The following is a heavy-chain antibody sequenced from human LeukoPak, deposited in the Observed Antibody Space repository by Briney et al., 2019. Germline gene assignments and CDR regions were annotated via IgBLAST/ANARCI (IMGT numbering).Heavy chain of an antibody. J-gene: IGHJ4*02. V-gene: IGHV4-38-2*02. Sequence: SETLSLTCTVSGYSISGGYYWGWIRQPPGKGLEWIGSIYHSGSTYYNPSLKSRVTISVDTSKNQFSLKLSSVTAADTAVYYCAVERDGYPQAVDYWGQGTLVTVSS. CDR1: GYSISGGYY. D-gene: IGHD5-24*01. CDR2: IYHSGST. CDR3: AVERDGYPQAVDY.